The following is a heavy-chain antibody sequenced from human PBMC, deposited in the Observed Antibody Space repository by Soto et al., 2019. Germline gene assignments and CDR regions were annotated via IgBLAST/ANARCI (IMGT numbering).Heavy chain of an antibody. CDR3: ARDQVGATPFDY. CDR2: IWYDGSNK. J-gene: IGHJ4*02. Sequence: QGQLVESGGGVVQPGRSLRLSCAASGFTFSSYGMHWVRQAPGKGLEWVAVIWYDGSNKYYADSVKGRFTISRDNSKNTLYLQMNSLRAEDTAVYYCARDQVGATPFDYWGQGTLVTVSS. V-gene: IGHV3-33*01. CDR1: GFTFSSYG. D-gene: IGHD1-26*01.